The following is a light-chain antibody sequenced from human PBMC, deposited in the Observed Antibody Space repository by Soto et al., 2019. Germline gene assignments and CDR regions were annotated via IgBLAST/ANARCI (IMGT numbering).Light chain of an antibody. V-gene: IGKV3-11*01. CDR2: DAS. CDR3: QQRSNWPPLT. CDR1: QTIYRY. Sequence: EIVLTQSPATLSLSPGERATLSCRASQTIYRYLGWYQQKPGQAPRLLISDASNRATGVPDRFNGSGSGTDFTLTISSLEPEDFAVYYCQQRSNWPPLTFGQGTRLEI. J-gene: IGKJ5*01.